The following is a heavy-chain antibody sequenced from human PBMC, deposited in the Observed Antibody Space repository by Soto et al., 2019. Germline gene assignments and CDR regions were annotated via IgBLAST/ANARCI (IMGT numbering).Heavy chain of an antibody. D-gene: IGHD2-15*01. CDR3: TRENIENSDGLYDAFDI. CDR2: MKPKSGGT. CDR1: GYTVSAYY. J-gene: IGHJ3*02. V-gene: IGHV1-2*02. Sequence: ASVNVSCKASGYTVSAYYTHWVRQAPGQGLEWMGWMKPKSGGTYFAQKFQGRVNLTRNTSISTAYMEVNRLRSDDTAVDYCTRENIENSDGLYDAFDIWGQGTTVTVSS.